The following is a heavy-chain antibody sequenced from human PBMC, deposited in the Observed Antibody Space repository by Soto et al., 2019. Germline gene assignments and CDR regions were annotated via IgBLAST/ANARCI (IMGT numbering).Heavy chain of an antibody. V-gene: IGHV3-30*18. CDR1: GFTFSRYA. D-gene: IGHD2-8*01. CDR3: AKDGYPWEDLVVKVYAPGDY. Sequence: QVQLVESGGGVVQPGRSLKLSCAASGFTFSRYAMHWVRQAPGKGLEWVAVISYDGSNKYYVDSVKGRFTISRDNSKNTLYLQMNSLRDGDTAVYYCAKDGYPWEDLVVKVYAPGDYWGQGTLVTVSS. CDR2: ISYDGSNK. J-gene: IGHJ4*02.